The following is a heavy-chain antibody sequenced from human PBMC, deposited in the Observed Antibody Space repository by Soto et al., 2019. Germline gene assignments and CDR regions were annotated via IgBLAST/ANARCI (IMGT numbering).Heavy chain of an antibody. D-gene: IGHD6-13*01. Sequence: QITLKESGPTLVKPTQTLTLTCTFSGFSLSTSGVGVGWIRQPPGKALEWLALIYWDDDKRYSPSLKSRLTNTKDTSKNQVVLTMTNMDPVDTATYYCAHAPGIAAAWDYWGQGTLVNVSS. CDR1: GFSLSTSGVG. CDR2: IYWDDDK. CDR3: AHAPGIAAAWDY. V-gene: IGHV2-5*02. J-gene: IGHJ4*02.